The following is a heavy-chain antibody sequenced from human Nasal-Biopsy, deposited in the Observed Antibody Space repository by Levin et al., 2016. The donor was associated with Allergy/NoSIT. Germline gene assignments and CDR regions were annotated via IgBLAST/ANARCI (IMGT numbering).Heavy chain of an antibody. CDR1: GYSFSRYA. V-gene: IGHV1-18*04. Sequence: ASVKVSCKASGYSFSRYAIAWVRQAPGQGPEWMGWISAYNGNTNYTQKFQGRVTMTTDTSTSTAYMELRSLRSDDTAVYYCARDRRAMISVISQIPLDVWGQGTMVIVSS. J-gene: IGHJ3*01. D-gene: IGHD3-22*01. CDR3: ARDRRAMISVISQIPLDV. CDR2: ISAYNGNT.